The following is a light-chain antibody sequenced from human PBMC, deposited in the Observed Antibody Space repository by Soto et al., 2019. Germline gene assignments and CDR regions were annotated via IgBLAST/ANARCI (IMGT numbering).Light chain of an antibody. J-gene: IGLJ3*02. CDR2: TDN. Sequence: QSVLTQPPSASGTPGQRVTISCSGSNSNIGSHTVNWYQQLPGTAPKLLIYTDNQRPSGVPDRFSDSKSGTSASLAISGLQSEDEAEYYCAAWDDSLQARVFGGGTKLTVL. CDR3: AAWDDSLQARV. V-gene: IGLV1-44*01. CDR1: NSNIGSHT.